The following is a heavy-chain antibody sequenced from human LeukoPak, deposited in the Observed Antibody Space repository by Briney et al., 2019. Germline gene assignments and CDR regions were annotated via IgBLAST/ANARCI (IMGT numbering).Heavy chain of an antibody. CDR3: ARDSSGYGYYFDY. CDR2: IYYSGST. CDR1: GGSISSGDYY. V-gene: IGHV4-30-4*08. Sequence: SETLSLTCTVSGGSISSGDYYWSWIRQPPGKGLEWIGYIYYSGSTNYNPSLKSRVTISVDTSKNQFSLKLSSVTAADTAVYYCARDSSGYGYYFDYWGQGTLVTVSS. J-gene: IGHJ4*02. D-gene: IGHD5-12*01.